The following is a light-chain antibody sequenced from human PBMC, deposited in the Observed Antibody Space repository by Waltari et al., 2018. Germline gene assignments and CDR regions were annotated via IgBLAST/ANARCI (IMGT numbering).Light chain of an antibody. CDR1: QSLSSN. V-gene: IGKV3-15*01. Sequence: EIVMTQSPATLSVSPGERATLSCRASQSLSSNLAWYQQKPGQAPRLLIYGASTRATGIPFRFSGSGCRAEFTLTISSLQSEDFAVYYCQQYNNWPFTFGQGTKLEIK. J-gene: IGKJ2*01. CDR2: GAS. CDR3: QQYNNWPFT.